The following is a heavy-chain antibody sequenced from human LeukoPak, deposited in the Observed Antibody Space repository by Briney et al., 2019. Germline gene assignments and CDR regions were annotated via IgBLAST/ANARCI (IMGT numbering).Heavy chain of an antibody. Sequence: GGSLRLSCAASGFTFSSYAMSWVRQAPGKGLEWVSAIGGGGTTYYPDSVKGRFTISRDNSKNTLFLQMNSLRADDTAVYFCARGSYGDYDYWGQGTLVTVSS. D-gene: IGHD4-17*01. V-gene: IGHV3-23*01. CDR2: IGGGGTT. CDR3: ARGSYGDYDY. J-gene: IGHJ4*02. CDR1: GFTFSSYA.